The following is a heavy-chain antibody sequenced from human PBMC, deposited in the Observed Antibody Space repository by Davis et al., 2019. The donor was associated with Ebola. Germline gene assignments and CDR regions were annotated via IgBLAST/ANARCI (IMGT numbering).Heavy chain of an antibody. V-gene: IGHV4-59*08. D-gene: IGHD3-3*01. J-gene: IGHJ5*02. Sequence: PSETLSLTCTVSGGSISSYYWSWIRQPPGKGLEWIGYIYYSGSTNYNPSLKSRVTISVDTSKNQFSLKLSSVTAADTAVYYCARLEGRSWFDPWGQGTLVTVSS. CDR1: GGSISSYY. CDR2: IYYSGST. CDR3: ARLEGRSWFDP.